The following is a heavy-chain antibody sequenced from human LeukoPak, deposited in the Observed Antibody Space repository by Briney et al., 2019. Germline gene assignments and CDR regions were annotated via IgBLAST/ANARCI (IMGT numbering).Heavy chain of an antibody. Sequence: GGSLGLSCAASGFTFSTYAMHWVRQAPGKGLEWVAVISYDGSNKYYADSVKGRFTISRDNSKSTLYLQMNTLRAEDTAVYYCAKDVSWNWFDPWGQGTLVTVSS. J-gene: IGHJ5*02. CDR1: GFTFSTYA. CDR3: AKDVSWNWFDP. V-gene: IGHV3-30*18. CDR2: ISYDGSNK.